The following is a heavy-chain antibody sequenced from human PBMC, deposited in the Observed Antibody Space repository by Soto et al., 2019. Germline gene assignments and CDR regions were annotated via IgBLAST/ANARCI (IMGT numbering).Heavy chain of an antibody. Sequence: EVQLVESGGGLVEFGGSLRLSCAVSGFAFSSYWMHWVRQVPGKGLVWVSRIRGDGTNTGYADSVKGRFTISRDNVKNTLYLQMNSLRAEATAVYCCARGLTSSYGFDYWGQGTLVSVSS. D-gene: IGHD2-2*01. CDR2: IRGDGTNT. J-gene: IGHJ4*02. CDR1: GFAFSSYW. CDR3: ARGLTSSYGFDY. V-gene: IGHV3-74*01.